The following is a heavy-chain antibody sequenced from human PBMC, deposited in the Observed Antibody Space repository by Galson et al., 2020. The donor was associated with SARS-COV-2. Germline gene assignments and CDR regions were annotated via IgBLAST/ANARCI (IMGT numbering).Heavy chain of an antibody. V-gene: IGHV3-23*01. J-gene: IGHJ6*03. Sequence: GESLKISCAASGFTFSTSAMSWVRQAPGKGPEWVSSITGSGDNTNYPDSVRGRFTISRDNSKNILYLQMNSLRAEDTAIYYCAKPNWYY. CDR1: GFTFSTSA. CDR2: ITGSGDNT. CDR3: AKPNWYY. D-gene: IGHD7-27*01.